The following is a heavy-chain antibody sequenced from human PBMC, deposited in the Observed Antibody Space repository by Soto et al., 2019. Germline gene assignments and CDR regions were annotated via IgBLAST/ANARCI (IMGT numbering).Heavy chain of an antibody. J-gene: IGHJ6*02. CDR2: ISSSSSYI. V-gene: IGHV3-21*01. CDR3: AREYSAPLEPQGSSSNYYYYGMDV. Sequence: PGGSLRLSCAASGFTFSSYSMNWVRQAPGKGLEWVSSISSSSSYIYYADSVKGRFTIPRDNAKNSLYLQMNSLRAEDTAVYYCAREYSAPLEPQGSSSNYYYYGMDVWGQGTTVTVS. CDR1: GFTFSSYS. D-gene: IGHD6-13*01.